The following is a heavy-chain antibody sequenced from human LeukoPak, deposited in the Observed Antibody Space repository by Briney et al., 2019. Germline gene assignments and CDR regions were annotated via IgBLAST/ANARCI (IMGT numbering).Heavy chain of an antibody. CDR3: ARVIYSSSWYWYYFDY. CDR2: IYYSGST. V-gene: IGHV4-61*05. D-gene: IGHD6-13*01. Sequence: PSETLSLTCTVSGDSISSSSHYWGWIRQPPGKGPEWIGYIYYSGSTNYNPSLKSRVTISVDTSKNQFSLKLSSVTAADTAVYYCARVIYSSSWYWYYFDYWGQGTLFTASS. J-gene: IGHJ4*02. CDR1: GDSISSSSHY.